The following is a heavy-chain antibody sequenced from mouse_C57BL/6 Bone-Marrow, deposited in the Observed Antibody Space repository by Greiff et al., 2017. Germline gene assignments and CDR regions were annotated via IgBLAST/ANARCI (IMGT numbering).Heavy chain of an antibody. J-gene: IGHJ2*01. Sequence: EVMLVESGGGLVKPGGSLKLSCAASGFTFSSYAMSWVRQTPEKRLEWVATISDGGSYTYYPDNVKGRFTISRDNAKNNLYLQMSHLKSEDTAMYYCARDAYYYGSPYYCDYWGQGTTLTVSS. D-gene: IGHD1-1*01. V-gene: IGHV5-4*01. CDR3: ARDAYYYGSPYYCDY. CDR1: GFTFSSYA. CDR2: ISDGGSYT.